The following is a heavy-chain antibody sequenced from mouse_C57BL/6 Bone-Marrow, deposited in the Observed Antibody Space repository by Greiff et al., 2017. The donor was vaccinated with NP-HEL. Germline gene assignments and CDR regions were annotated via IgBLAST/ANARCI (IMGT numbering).Heavy chain of an antibody. CDR1: GFTFSSYA. CDR3: ARVDGYYSFDY. V-gene: IGHV5-4*03. D-gene: IGHD2-3*01. Sequence: EVKVVESGGGLVKPGGSLKLSCAASGFTFSSYAMSWVRQTPEKRLEWVATISDGGSYTYYPDNVKGRFTISRDNAKNNLYLQMSHLKSEDTAMYYCARVDGYYSFDYWGQGTTLTVSS. CDR2: ISDGGSYT. J-gene: IGHJ2*01.